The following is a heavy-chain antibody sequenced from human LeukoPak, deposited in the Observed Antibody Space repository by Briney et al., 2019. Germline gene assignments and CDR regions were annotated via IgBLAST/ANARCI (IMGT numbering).Heavy chain of an antibody. V-gene: IGHV3-30*04. CDR1: GFTFSSYA. CDR3: ARAPVVVTAAPDY. Sequence: GSLRLSCAASGFTFSSYAMHWVRQAPGKGLEWVAVISYDGSNKYYADSVKGRFTISRDNSKNTLYLQMNSLRAEDTAVYYCARAPVVVTAAPDYWGQGTLVTVSS. J-gene: IGHJ4*02. D-gene: IGHD2-21*02. CDR2: ISYDGSNK.